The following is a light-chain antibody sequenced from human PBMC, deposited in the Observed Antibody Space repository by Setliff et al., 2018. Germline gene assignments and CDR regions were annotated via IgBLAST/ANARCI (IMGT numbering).Light chain of an antibody. V-gene: IGLV2-14*03. CDR3: SSYAGFNNLV. Sequence: QSALTQPASVSGSPGQSITISCSGTSNDVGSYDFVSWYQQHPGKAPKLIIYDVSNRPSGVSDRFSGSKAGNTASLTISGLQAGDEADYYCSSYAGFNNLVFGTGTKVTVL. CDR1: SNDVGSYDF. CDR2: DVS. J-gene: IGLJ1*01.